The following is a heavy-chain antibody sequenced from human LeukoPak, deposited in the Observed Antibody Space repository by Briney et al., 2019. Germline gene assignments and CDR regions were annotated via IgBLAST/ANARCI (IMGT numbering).Heavy chain of an antibody. Sequence: ASVTVSCSASGYILTTYGISWVRQAPGQGLEWMGWTNVYDGNTNYAQKFQGTVTMTTDTSTNTAYMELRGLRSDDTATYYCARWALGVGSFDYWGGGTLVTVSS. V-gene: IGHV1-18*01. CDR2: TNVYDGNT. CDR1: GYILTTYG. J-gene: IGHJ4*02. CDR3: ARWALGVGSFDY. D-gene: IGHD2-15*01.